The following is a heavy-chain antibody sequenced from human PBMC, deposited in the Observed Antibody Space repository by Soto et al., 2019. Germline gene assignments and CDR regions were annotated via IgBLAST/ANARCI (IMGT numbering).Heavy chain of an antibody. CDR2: IIPIFGTA. CDR1: GGTFSSYA. V-gene: IGHV1-69*13. Sequence: SVKVSCKASGGTFSSYAISWVRQAPGQGLEWMGGIIPIFGTANYAQKFQGRVTITADESTSTAYMELSSLRSEDTAVYYCAREFRRIAAAGVYYMDVWGKGTTVTVSS. CDR3: AREFRRIAAAGVYYMDV. J-gene: IGHJ6*03. D-gene: IGHD6-13*01.